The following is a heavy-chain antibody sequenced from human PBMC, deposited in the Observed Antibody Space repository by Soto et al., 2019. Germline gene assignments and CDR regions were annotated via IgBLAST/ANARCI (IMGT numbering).Heavy chain of an antibody. CDR3: AREDWYYFDY. Sequence: EVQLVESGGDLVQPGGSLRLSCAASGFSFRSSWMSWVRQAPGKGLQWVANINQDGSAKYYADSVKGRFTISRDNANNSLYLQMNSLRAEDTAVYYCAREDWYYFDYWGQGTLVTVSS. J-gene: IGHJ4*02. CDR2: INQDGSAK. D-gene: IGHD3-9*01. V-gene: IGHV3-7*03. CDR1: GFSFRSSW.